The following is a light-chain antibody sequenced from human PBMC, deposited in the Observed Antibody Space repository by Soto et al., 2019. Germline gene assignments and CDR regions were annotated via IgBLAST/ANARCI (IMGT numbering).Light chain of an antibody. Sequence: QSALTQTPSVSGSPGQSVTISCTGTSTDFVSYNRVSWYQQPPGTAPKLMIYDVSKRPSGVPDRFSGSKSGNTASLTISGLQAADEADYYCTLYTSENAYVFGTGTKLTVL. J-gene: IGLJ1*01. CDR3: TLYTSENAYV. V-gene: IGLV2-18*01. CDR1: STDFVSYNR. CDR2: DVS.